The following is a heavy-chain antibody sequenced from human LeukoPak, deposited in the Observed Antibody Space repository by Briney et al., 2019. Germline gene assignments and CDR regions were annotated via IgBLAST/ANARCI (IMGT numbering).Heavy chain of an antibody. V-gene: IGHV4-59*08. Sequence: SSETLSLTCTVSGGSISSYYWSWIRQPPGKGLEWIGYIYYSGSTNYNPSLKSRVTISVDTSKNQFSLKLNSVTAADTAVYYCARLEYCSGGSCHSGAFDIWGQGTMVTVSS. J-gene: IGHJ3*02. D-gene: IGHD2-15*01. CDR2: IYYSGST. CDR3: ARLEYCSGGSCHSGAFDI. CDR1: GGSISSYY.